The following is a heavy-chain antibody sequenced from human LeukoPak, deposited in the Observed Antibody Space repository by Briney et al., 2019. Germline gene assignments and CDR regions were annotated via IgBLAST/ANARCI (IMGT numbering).Heavy chain of an antibody. J-gene: IGHJ6*02. V-gene: IGHV3-53*01. CDR1: GFTVSSNY. CDR3: ARDHYSSGWPYYYYGMDV. D-gene: IGHD6-19*01. Sequence: PGRSLRLSCAASGFTVSSNYMSWVRQAPGKGLEWVSVIYSGGSTYYADSVKGRFTISRDNSKNTLYLQMNSLRAEDTAVYYCARDHYSSGWPYYYYGMDVWGQGTTVTVSS. CDR2: IYSGGST.